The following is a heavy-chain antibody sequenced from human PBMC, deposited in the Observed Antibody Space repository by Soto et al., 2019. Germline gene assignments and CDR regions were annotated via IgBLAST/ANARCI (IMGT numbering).Heavy chain of an antibody. J-gene: IGHJ4*02. Sequence: SETLSLTCTVSGGSISSGGDYWCWIRQRPGKGLEWIGYIYYTGGAYYNPSLKSRLTLSVDTAKSQFSLQLTSVTVADTAVYFCARGLTMLRGVMDSWGQGTLVTVSS. D-gene: IGHD3-10*01. CDR3: ARGLTMLRGVMDS. CDR1: GGSISSGGDY. V-gene: IGHV4-31*03. CDR2: IYYTGGA.